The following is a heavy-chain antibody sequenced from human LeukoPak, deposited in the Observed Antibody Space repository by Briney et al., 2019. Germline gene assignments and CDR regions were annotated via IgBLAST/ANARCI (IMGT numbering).Heavy chain of an antibody. CDR1: GGSISSYY. CDR3: ARTTMVRGTYYMDV. J-gene: IGHJ6*03. V-gene: IGHV4-59*01. CDR2: IYYSGYT. D-gene: IGHD3-10*01. Sequence: SETLSLTCTVSGGSISSYYWGWIRQPPGKGLEWIGCIYYSGYTNYKSSLKSRVTISVDTSKNQSSLKLSSVTAADTAVYYCARTTMVRGTYYMDVWGKGTTVTVSS.